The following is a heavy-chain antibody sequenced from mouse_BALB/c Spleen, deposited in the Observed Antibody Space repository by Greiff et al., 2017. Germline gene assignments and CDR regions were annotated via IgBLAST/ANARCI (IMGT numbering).Heavy chain of an antibody. CDR1: GYTFTSYV. V-gene: IGHV1-14*01. CDR2: INPYNDGT. D-gene: IGHD2-4*01. J-gene: IGHJ1*01. CDR3: ARGGSYYDDDVGYFDV. Sequence: VQLQQSGPELVKPGASVKMSCKASGYTFTSYVMHWVKQKPGQGLEWIGYINPYNDGTKYNEKFKGKATLTSDKSSSTAYMELSSLTSEDSAVYYSARGGSYYDDDVGYFDVWGAGTTVTVSS.